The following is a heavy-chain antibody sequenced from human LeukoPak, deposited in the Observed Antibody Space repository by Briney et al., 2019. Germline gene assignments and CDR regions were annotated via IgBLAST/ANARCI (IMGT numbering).Heavy chain of an antibody. Sequence: SETLSLTCAVYGGSFSGYYWSWIRQPPGKGLEWIGEINHSGSTNYNPSLKSRVTISVDRSKNQFSLKLSSVTAADTAVYYCARAGPSIAARPKAFDIWGQGTMVTVSS. V-gene: IGHV4-34*01. D-gene: IGHD6-6*01. CDR3: ARAGPSIAARPKAFDI. CDR2: INHSGST. J-gene: IGHJ3*02. CDR1: GGSFSGYY.